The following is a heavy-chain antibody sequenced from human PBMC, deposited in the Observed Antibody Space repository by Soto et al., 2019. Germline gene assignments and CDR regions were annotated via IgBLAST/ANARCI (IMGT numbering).Heavy chain of an antibody. D-gene: IGHD3-22*01. CDR1: GFTFGDYA. CDR3: VYDSSGYNYHFDY. V-gene: IGHV3-49*04. CDR2: IRSKTYGGTA. J-gene: IGHJ4*02. Sequence: LRLSCTTSGFTFGDYAMTWVRQAPGKGLEWVSFIRSKTYGGTAEYAASVEGRFTISRDDSASIAYLQMNSLKTEDTAMYYCVYDSSGYNYHFDYWGQGTLVTVSS.